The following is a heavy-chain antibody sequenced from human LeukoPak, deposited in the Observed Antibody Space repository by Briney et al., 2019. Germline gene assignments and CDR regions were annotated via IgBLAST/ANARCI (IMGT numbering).Heavy chain of an antibody. D-gene: IGHD5-18*01. CDR1: GFTFSSYE. Sequence: GGSLRLSCAASGFTFSSYEMNWVRQAPGKGLEWVANIKQDGSEKYYVDSVKGRFTISRDNAKNSLNLQMNSLRAEDTAVYYCARDRREIKLWPREYYYYYMDVWGKGTTVTISS. CDR3: ARDRREIKLWPREYYYYYMDV. V-gene: IGHV3-7*01. CDR2: IKQDGSEK. J-gene: IGHJ6*03.